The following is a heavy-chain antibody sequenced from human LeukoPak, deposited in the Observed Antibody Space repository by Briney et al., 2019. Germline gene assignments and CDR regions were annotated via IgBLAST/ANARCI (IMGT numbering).Heavy chain of an antibody. CDR3: ARASIVVVPAAMIDN. V-gene: IGHV3-7*01. D-gene: IGHD2-2*01. CDR1: GFTFSSYW. J-gene: IGHJ4*02. Sequence: PGGSLRLSCAASGFTFSSYWMSWVRQAPGKGLEWVANIKQDGSEKYYVDSVKGRFTISRDNAKNSLYLQMNSLRAEDTAVYYCARASIVVVPAAMIDNWGQGTLVTVSS. CDR2: IKQDGSEK.